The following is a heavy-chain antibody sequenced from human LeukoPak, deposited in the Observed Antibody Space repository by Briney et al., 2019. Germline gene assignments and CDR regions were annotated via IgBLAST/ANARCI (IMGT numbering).Heavy chain of an antibody. CDR2: VSYDGRNK. CDR3: ARNLGWYYFDY. V-gene: IGHV3-30*04. J-gene: IGHJ4*02. Sequence: GRSLRLSCAASGFTFSSYAMHWVRQAPGKGLEWVATVSYDGRNKYYADSVKGRFTISRDNSKNTLYLQMNSLTTEDTAVYSCARNLGWYYFDYWGERTLVAVFS. D-gene: IGHD4-23*01. CDR1: GFTFSSYA.